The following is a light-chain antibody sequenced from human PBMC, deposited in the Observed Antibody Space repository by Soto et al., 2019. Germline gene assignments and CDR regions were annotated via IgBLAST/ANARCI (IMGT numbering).Light chain of an antibody. J-gene: IGKJ1*01. V-gene: IGKV3-15*01. Sequence: EIVVTQSPATLSVSPGERATLSCRASQSVSINLAWYQQKPGQAPRLLIYGASTRATGIPARFSGSGSGTEFTLTISSQQSEDFAVYYCQQYNNWPPMTFGQGTKVDIK. CDR3: QQYNNWPPMT. CDR2: GAS. CDR1: QSVSIN.